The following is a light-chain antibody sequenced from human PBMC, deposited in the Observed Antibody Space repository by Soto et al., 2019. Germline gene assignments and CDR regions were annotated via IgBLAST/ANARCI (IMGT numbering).Light chain of an antibody. CDR2: DAS. V-gene: IGKV3D-15*01. J-gene: IGKJ1*01. CDR1: QSVSSN. CDR3: QQYTSWPRT. Sequence: EIVMTQSPGTLSVSPGESATLSCRASQSVSSNLVWYQQKPGQAPRLLIYDASSRATGIPERFSGSGSGTEFTLTISSLQSEDFAVYYCQQYTSWPRTFGQGTKVDIK.